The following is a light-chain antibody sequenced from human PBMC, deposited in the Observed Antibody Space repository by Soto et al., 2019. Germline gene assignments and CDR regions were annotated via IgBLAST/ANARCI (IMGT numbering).Light chain of an antibody. V-gene: IGKV3D-15*01. CDR2: GAS. Sequence: EIVMTQSPATLSVSPGERATLSCRASQSIRNNLAWYQQKPGQAPRLLIYGASTRATGIPARFSGTGSGTEFTLTISSLQSEDFAIYYCQQYTNWWTFGQGTKVEVK. J-gene: IGKJ1*01. CDR1: QSIRNN. CDR3: QQYTNWWT.